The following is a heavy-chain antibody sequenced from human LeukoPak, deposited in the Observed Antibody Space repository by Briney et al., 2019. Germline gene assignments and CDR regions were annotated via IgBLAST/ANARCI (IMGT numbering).Heavy chain of an antibody. V-gene: IGHV4-59*01. CDR1: GGSISSYY. CDR2: IYYSGST. D-gene: IGHD3-10*01. J-gene: IGHJ4*02. Sequence: PSETLSLTCTVSGGSISSYYWSWIRQPPGKGLEWIGYIYYSGSTNYNPSLESRVTISVDTSKNQFSLKLSSVTAADTAVYYCARGYYGSGSYYIYDYWGQGILVTVSS. CDR3: ARGYYGSGSYYIYDY.